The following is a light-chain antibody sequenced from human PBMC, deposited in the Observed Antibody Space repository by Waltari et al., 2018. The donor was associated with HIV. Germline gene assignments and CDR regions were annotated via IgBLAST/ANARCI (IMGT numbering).Light chain of an antibody. CDR3: SSYAGSSTLWV. J-gene: IGLJ3*02. V-gene: IGLV2-23*02. Sequence: QSALTQPASVSESPGQSITISCTGTGSDIGNYNLVSWYQQYPGKAPKLIIYEFNKRPSGVSSRFSGSKSGNTASLTVSGLQAEDEADYYCSSYAGSSTLWVFGGGTQLTVL. CDR2: EFN. CDR1: GSDIGNYNL.